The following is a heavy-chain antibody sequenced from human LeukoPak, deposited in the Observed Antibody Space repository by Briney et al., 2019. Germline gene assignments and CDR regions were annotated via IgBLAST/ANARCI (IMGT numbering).Heavy chain of an antibody. CDR1: GYTCNNYN. D-gene: IGHD5-24*01. CDR3: ARVRDGYNDAYDI. Sequence: ASVEVSCKASGYTCNNYNIHWLRQAPGQGLEWMGIVNPGGDSTNYAQDFQGRLTLTGDTSTSTVYMELSSLRSEDTAVYYCARVRDGYNDAYDIWGQGTMVTVTS. CDR2: VNPGGDST. J-gene: IGHJ3*02. V-gene: IGHV1-46*02.